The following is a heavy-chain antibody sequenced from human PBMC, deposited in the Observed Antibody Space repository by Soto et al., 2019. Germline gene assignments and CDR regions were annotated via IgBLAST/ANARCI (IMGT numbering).Heavy chain of an antibody. Sequence: QVQLVESGGDVVQPGRSLRLSCEVSGFTFGDFGIHWVRQAPGKGLEWVTVIWADGTNKYYADSVKGRFTVSRDNSKNTLYLQMNSLRVEATAVYYCARDIVTLAAMDVWGPGTTVLVAS. CDR3: ARDIVTLAAMDV. J-gene: IGHJ6*02. D-gene: IGHD1-26*01. V-gene: IGHV3-33*01. CDR1: GFTFGDFG. CDR2: IWADGTNK.